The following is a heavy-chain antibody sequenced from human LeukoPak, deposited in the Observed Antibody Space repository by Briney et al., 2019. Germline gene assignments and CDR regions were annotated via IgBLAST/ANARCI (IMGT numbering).Heavy chain of an antibody. Sequence: GGSLRLSCAASGFTFSTYGMHWVRQAPGKGLEWVAVISFDGSNKYYAGSVKGRFTISRDNSKNTLYLQMNSLRAEDTAVYYCARVGPSGSYSVDYWGQGALVTVSS. CDR2: ISFDGSNK. CDR3: ARVGPSGSYSVDY. J-gene: IGHJ4*02. V-gene: IGHV3-30*03. CDR1: GFTFSTYG. D-gene: IGHD1-26*01.